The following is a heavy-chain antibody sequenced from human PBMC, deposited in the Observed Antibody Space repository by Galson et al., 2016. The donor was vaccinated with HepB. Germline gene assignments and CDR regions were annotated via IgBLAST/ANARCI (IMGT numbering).Heavy chain of an antibody. CDR3: AKDRVRYTYPNWFDP. CDR1: GFTFRSYA. D-gene: IGHD5-24*01. Sequence: SLRLSCAASGFTFRSYAMSWVRQAPGKGLEWVSGISGSGDTYYADSVKGRFTISRDNSKNTLYLQMNSLRAEDTAVYYCAKDRVRYTYPNWFDPWGQGTLVTVSS. V-gene: IGHV3-23*01. J-gene: IGHJ5*02. CDR2: ISGSGDT.